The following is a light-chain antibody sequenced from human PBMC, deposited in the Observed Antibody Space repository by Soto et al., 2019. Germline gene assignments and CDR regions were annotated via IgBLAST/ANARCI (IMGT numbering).Light chain of an antibody. CDR2: AAS. CDR3: QQYGSSLWT. J-gene: IGKJ1*01. Sequence: EIVMTQSPGTLSVSPGERATLSCRASQSVNSNFAWYQHRPGQAPRLLIYAASTRATGIPDRFSGSGSGADFTLTISRLEPEDFAVYYCQQYGSSLWTFGQGTKVDIK. V-gene: IGKV3-20*01. CDR1: QSVNSN.